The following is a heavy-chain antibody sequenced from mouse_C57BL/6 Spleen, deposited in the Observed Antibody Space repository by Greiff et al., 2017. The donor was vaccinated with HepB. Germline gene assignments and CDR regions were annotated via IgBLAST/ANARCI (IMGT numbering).Heavy chain of an antibody. CDR3: ARPGSSFPFDY. CDR1: GYTFTSYW. J-gene: IGHJ2*01. CDR2: IDPSDSYT. Sequence: VKLQQPGAELVRPGTSVKLSCKASGYTFTSYWMHWVKQRPGQGLEWIGVIDPSDSYTNYNQKFKGKATLTVDTSSSTAYMQLSSLTSEDSAVYYCARPGSSFPFDYWGQGTTLTVSS. D-gene: IGHD1-1*01. V-gene: IGHV1-59*01.